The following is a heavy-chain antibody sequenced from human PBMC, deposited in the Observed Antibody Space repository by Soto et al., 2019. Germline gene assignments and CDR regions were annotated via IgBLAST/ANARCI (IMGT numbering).Heavy chain of an antibody. V-gene: IGHV3-23*01. D-gene: IGHD1-26*01. CDR2: ISGGYTT. CDR3: AKDYESESYSGKYAIDS. CDR1: GFTFSSYV. Sequence: EVQLLESGGGLVQPGGSLRLSCAASGFTFSSYVMSWVRQAPGKGLEWVSAISGGYTTYYADSVKGRFTISRDNSKNTMYLQMNSLRAEDTALYYCAKDYESESYSGKYAIDSWGQGTLVSVST. J-gene: IGHJ5*01.